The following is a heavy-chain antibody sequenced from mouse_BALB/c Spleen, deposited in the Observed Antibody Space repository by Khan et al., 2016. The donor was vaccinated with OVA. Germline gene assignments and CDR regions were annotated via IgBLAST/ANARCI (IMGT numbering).Heavy chain of an antibody. CDR2: ISYSGST. Sequence: VQLQQPGPGLVKPSQSLSLTCTVTGYSITSDYAWNWIRQFPGHKLEWMGYISYSGSTNYNPSPKSRISITRDTSKNQFFLQLNSVTTEDTATYYCARDGSRYYYAMDYWGQGTSVTVSS. D-gene: IGHD2-3*01. CDR1: GYSITSDYA. V-gene: IGHV3-2*02. J-gene: IGHJ4*01. CDR3: ARDGSRYYYAMDY.